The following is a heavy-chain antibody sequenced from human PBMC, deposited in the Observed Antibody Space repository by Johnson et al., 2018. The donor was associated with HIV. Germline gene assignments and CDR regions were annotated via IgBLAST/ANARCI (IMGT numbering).Heavy chain of an antibody. CDR3: ARVRRSGTYYVDAFDI. J-gene: IGHJ3*02. CDR2: ISYDGSNK. D-gene: IGHD1-26*01. CDR1: EFSFSTYA. V-gene: IGHV3-30*04. Sequence: QVQLVESGGGVVQPGRSLRLSCAASEFSFSTYALHWVRQAPGEGLEWVAVISYDGSNKYYADSVKGRFTISRDNSKNTLYLQMNSLRAEDTAVYYCARVRRSGTYYVDAFDIWGQGTMVTVSS.